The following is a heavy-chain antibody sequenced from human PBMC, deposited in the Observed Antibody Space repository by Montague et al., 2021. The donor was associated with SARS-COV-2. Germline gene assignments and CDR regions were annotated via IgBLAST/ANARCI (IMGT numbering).Heavy chain of an antibody. CDR3: ASDSGVEIPDYYYSMDV. V-gene: IGHV3-48*03. J-gene: IGHJ6*02. CDR2: ISSSGSTI. D-gene: IGHD5-24*01. CDR1: GFTFSSYE. Sequence: LRLSCAASGFTFSSYEMNWVRQAPGKGLEWVSYISSSGSTIYYADSVKGRFTISRDNAKNSLYLQMNSLRAEDTAIYYCASDSGVEIPDYYYSMDVWGQGTTVTVSS.